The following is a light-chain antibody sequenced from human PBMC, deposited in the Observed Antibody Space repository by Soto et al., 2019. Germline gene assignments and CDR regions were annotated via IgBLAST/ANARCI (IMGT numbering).Light chain of an antibody. V-gene: IGLV1-40*01. Sequence: QPVLTQPPSVSGAPGQRVTISCTGSSSNIGAGYDVHWYQQFPGTAPKLLIYDNSNRPSGVPDRFSGSKSGTSASLAITGLQAEDEADYYCQSYDSSLSASVVFGGGTKVTVL. CDR1: SSNIGAGYD. CDR2: DNS. J-gene: IGLJ2*01. CDR3: QSYDSSLSASVV.